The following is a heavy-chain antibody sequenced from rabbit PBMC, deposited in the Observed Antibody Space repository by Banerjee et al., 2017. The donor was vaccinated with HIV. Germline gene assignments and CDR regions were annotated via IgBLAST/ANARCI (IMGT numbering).Heavy chain of an antibody. V-gene: IGHV1S45*01. J-gene: IGHJ2*01. CDR2: IDTSDGDT. D-gene: IGHD1-1*01. Sequence: EQLLESGGGLVKPEGSLTLTCTVSGFSFSSNWICWVRQAPGKGLEWIACIDTSDGDTDYANWPKGRFTISKTSSTTVTLQMTSLTAADTATYFCARNYVNAFDPWGPGTLVTVS. CDR3: ARNYVNAFDP. CDR1: GFSFSSNW.